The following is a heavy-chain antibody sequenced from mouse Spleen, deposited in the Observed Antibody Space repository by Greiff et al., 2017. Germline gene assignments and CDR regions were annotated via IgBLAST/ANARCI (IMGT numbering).Heavy chain of an antibody. CDR3: TRELFITTVVAKGY. CDR2: IDPETGGT. V-gene: IGHV1-15*01. CDR1: GYTFTDYE. J-gene: IGHJ2*01. Sequence: QVQLQQSGAELVRPGASVTLSCKASGYTFTDYEMHWVKQTPVHGLEWIGAIDPETGGTAYNQKFKGKAILTADKSSSTAYMELRSLTSEDSAVYYCTRELFITTVVAKGYWGQGTTLTVSS. D-gene: IGHD1-1*01.